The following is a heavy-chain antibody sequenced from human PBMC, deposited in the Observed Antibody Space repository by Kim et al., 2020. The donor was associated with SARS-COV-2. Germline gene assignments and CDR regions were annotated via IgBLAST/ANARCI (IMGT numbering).Heavy chain of an antibody. Sequence: GGSLRLSCAASGFTFSSYGMHWVRQAPGKGLEWVAVISYDGSNKYYADSVKGRFTISRDNSKNTLYLQMNSLRAEDTAAYYCAKDEVWGFGAAGVDYWGQGTLVTVSS. D-gene: IGHD6-13*01. CDR1: GFTFSSYG. CDR3: AKDEVWGFGAAGVDY. CDR2: ISYDGSNK. V-gene: IGHV3-30*18. J-gene: IGHJ4*02.